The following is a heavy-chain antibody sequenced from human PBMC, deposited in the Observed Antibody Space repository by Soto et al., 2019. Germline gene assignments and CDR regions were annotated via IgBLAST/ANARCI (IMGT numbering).Heavy chain of an antibody. CDR2: ISGSGGST. J-gene: IGHJ6*02. D-gene: IGHD6-13*01. CDR1: GFSFSSYA. CDR3: AKGIAAAGKVPGMDV. V-gene: IGHV3-23*01. Sequence: LRLSCAASGFSFSSYAMSWVRHTPGKGLEWVSAISGSGGSTYYADSVKGRFTISRDNSKNTLYLQMNSLRAEDTAVYYCAKGIAAAGKVPGMDVWGQGTTVTVSS.